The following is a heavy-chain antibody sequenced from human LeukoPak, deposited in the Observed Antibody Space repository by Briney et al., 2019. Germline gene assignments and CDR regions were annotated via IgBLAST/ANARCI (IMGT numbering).Heavy chain of an antibody. V-gene: IGHV1-18*01. CDR3: ATEFLGYCSSTSCYRYFQH. CDR1: GYTFTSYG. D-gene: IGHD2-2*01. CDR2: ISAYNGNT. Sequence: GASVKVPCKASGYTFTSYGISWVRQAPGQGLEWMEWISAYNGNTNYAQKLQGRVTMTTDTSTSTAYMELRSLRSDDTAVYYCATEFLGYCSSTSCYRYFQHWGQCTLVTVSS. J-gene: IGHJ1*01.